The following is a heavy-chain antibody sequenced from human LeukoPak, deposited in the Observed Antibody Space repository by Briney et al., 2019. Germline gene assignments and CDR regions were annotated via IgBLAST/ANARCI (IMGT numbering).Heavy chain of an antibody. V-gene: IGHV4-30-2*01. D-gene: IGHD4-23*01. CDR3: ARVAPTTVVTRYFDL. CDR1: GGSISGGGYY. CDR2: IYHSGST. J-gene: IGHJ2*01. Sequence: PSETLSLTCTVSGGSISGGGYYWSWIRQPPGKGLEWIGYIYHSGSTYYNPSLKSRVTISVDRSKNQFSLKLSSVTAADTAVYYCARVAPTTVVTRYFDLWGRGTLVTVSS.